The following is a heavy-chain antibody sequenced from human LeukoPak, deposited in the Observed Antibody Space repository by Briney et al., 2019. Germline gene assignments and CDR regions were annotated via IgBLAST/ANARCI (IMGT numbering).Heavy chain of an antibody. D-gene: IGHD2-2*01. Sequence: GGSLRLSCAASGFTFSSYGMHWVRQAPGKGLEWVAVISYDGSNKYYADSVKGRFTISRDNSKNTLYLQMNSPRAEDTAVYYCAKGGDIVVVPAAYFDYWGQGTLVTVSS. J-gene: IGHJ4*02. CDR2: ISYDGSNK. CDR1: GFTFSSYG. V-gene: IGHV3-30*18. CDR3: AKGGDIVVVPAAYFDY.